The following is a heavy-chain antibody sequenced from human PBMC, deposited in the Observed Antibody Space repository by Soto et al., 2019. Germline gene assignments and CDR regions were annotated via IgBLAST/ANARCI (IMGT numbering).Heavy chain of an antibody. J-gene: IGHJ4*02. D-gene: IGHD4-17*01. CDR2: IIPIFGTA. V-gene: IGHV1-69*13. CDR1: GGTFSSYA. Sequence: ASVKVSCKASGGTFSSYAISWVRQAPGQGLEWMGGIIPIFGTANYAQKFQGRVTITADESTSTAYMELSSLRSEDTAVYYCARAARHDYGDYDPSFDYWGQGTLVTVSS. CDR3: ARAARHDYGDYDPSFDY.